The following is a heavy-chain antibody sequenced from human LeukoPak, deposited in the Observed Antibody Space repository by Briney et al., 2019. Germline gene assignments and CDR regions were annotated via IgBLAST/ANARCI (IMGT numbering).Heavy chain of an antibody. V-gene: IGHV3-48*03. J-gene: IGHJ4*02. D-gene: IGHD3-16*01. CDR1: GFTFSTYD. Sequence: GGSLRLPCAASGFTFSTYDMNWVRQPPGKGLEWLSYISSRGGTIYYADSVKSRFTISRDNANNSLYLQMNSLRAEDTAVYYCARDALAGGDWSNMGDYWGQGTLVTVSS. CDR2: ISSRGGTI. CDR3: ARDALAGGDWSNMGDY.